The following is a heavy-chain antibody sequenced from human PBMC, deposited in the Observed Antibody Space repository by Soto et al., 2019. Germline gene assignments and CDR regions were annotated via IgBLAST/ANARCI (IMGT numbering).Heavy chain of an antibody. J-gene: IGHJ4*02. CDR3: ARGRTRALDY. Sequence: QIQLVQSGAEVKKPGASVKVSCKASGYIFTSQGISWVRQAPGQGLEWMGWISTYNGNPNYAQKLQGRVTMTTNIATTTAFLELRILTSDDTAVYYCARGRTRALDYWGQGTPVIVSS. D-gene: IGHD1-7*01. CDR2: ISTYNGNP. CDR1: GYIFTSQG. V-gene: IGHV1-18*01.